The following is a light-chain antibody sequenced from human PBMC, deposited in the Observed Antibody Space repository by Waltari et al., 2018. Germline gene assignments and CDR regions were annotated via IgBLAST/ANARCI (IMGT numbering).Light chain of an antibody. Sequence: SSELTQDPAVSVALGQTVRITCQGDSLRSYYASWYQQKPGQASVLVIYGKNNRPSGIPDRFSGSSSGNPASLTITGAQAEDEADYYCNSRDSSGNHLVFGGGTKLTVL. J-gene: IGLJ2*01. CDR3: NSRDSSGNHLV. CDR1: SLRSYY. CDR2: GKN. V-gene: IGLV3-19*01.